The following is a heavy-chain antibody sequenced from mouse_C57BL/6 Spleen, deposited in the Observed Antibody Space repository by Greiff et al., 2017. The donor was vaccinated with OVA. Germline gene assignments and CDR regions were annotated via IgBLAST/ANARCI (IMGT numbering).Heavy chain of an antibody. Sequence: EVQRVESGGGLVQPGGSLKLSCAASGFTFSDYYMYWVRQTPQKRLEWVAYISNGGGSTYYPDTVKGRFTISRDNAKNTLYLQMSRLKSEDTAMYYCARHAGGYYDYWGQGTTLTVSS. CDR2: ISNGGGST. CDR3: ARHAGGYYDY. J-gene: IGHJ2*01. CDR1: GFTFSDYY. D-gene: IGHD2-3*01. V-gene: IGHV5-12*01.